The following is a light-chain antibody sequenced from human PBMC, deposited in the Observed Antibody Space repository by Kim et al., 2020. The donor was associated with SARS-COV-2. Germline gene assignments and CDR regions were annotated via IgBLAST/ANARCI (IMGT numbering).Light chain of an antibody. V-gene: IGKV1-39*01. CDR3: QQSYSTLRT. CDR2: AAS. CDR1: QSISSY. Sequence: ASVGDRVTITCRASQSISSYLNWYQQKPGKAPKLLIYAASSLQSGVPSRFSGSGSGTDFTLTISSLQPEDFATYYCQQSYSTLRTFGGGTKVEIK. J-gene: IGKJ4*01.